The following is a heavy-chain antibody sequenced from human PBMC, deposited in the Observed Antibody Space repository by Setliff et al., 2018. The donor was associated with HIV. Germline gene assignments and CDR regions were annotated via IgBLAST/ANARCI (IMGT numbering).Heavy chain of an antibody. V-gene: IGHV4-39*07. CDR3: ARVPFGSGSYYFDF. CDR1: GGSISDTSYY. J-gene: IGHJ4*02. CDR2: VHHRGGT. D-gene: IGHD3-10*01. Sequence: KTSETLSLTCTVSGGSISDTSYYWAWVRQPPWKGLEWIGGVHHRGGTYDDPSLKSRATILLDTSKNQFFLTLTSVTAADTAVYFRARVPFGSGSYYFDFWGQGTLVTVSS.